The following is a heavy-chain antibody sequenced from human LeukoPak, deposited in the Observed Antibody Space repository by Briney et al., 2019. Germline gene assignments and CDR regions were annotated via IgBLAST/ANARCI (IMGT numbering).Heavy chain of an antibody. V-gene: IGHV3-74*01. J-gene: IGHJ4*02. D-gene: IGHD6-13*01. CDR3: ARDLRTAGSLQTFF. CDR2: INGDGSST. Sequence: GGSLRLSCAASGVTFSSHWMHSVRQAPGKGLVWVSRINGDGSSTSYADSVKGRFTITRDNAKNTLYLQMNSLRAEDTAVYYCARDLRTAGSLQTFFWGQGTLVTVSS. CDR1: GVTFSSHW.